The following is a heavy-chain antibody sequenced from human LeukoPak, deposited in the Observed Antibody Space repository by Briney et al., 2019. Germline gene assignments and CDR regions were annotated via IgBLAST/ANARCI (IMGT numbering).Heavy chain of an antibody. CDR3: AKAPVTTCRGAYCYPFDY. CDR2: ISGSGGST. Sequence: QTGGSLRLSCAASGFTFSSYAMSWVRQAPGKGLEWVSAISGSGGSTYYADSVKGRFTISRDNSKNTLYLQMNRLRPEDAAVYYCAKAPVTTCRGAYCYPFDYWGQGTLVTVSS. D-gene: IGHD2-21*01. J-gene: IGHJ4*02. V-gene: IGHV3-23*01. CDR1: GFTFSSYA.